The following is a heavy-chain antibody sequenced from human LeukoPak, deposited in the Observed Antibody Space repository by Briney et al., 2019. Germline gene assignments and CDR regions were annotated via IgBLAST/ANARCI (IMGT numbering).Heavy chain of an antibody. Sequence: ESLKISCKGSGYSFTSYWIGWVRQMPGEGLEWMGIIYPGGSDTRYSPSFQGQVTISADKSISTAYLQWSSLKASDTAMYYCARLQLPHRGYYYMDVWGKGTTVTVSS. D-gene: IGHD2-2*01. J-gene: IGHJ6*03. CDR2: IYPGGSDT. V-gene: IGHV5-51*01. CDR3: ARLQLPHRGYYYMDV. CDR1: GYSFTSYW.